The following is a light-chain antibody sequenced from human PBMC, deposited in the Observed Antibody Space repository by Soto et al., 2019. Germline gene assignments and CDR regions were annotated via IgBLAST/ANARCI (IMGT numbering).Light chain of an antibody. J-gene: IGKJ3*01. CDR1: QGISSS. CDR2: AAS. Sequence: DIQLTQSPSFLSSSVGDRVTITCRASQGISSSLAWYQQKSGQAPNFLIYAASTLQTGVPSRFSGSGSGTEFTLTISSLQPEDFATYYCHQLNTYPFTFGPGTKVDIK. CDR3: HQLNTYPFT. V-gene: IGKV1-9*01.